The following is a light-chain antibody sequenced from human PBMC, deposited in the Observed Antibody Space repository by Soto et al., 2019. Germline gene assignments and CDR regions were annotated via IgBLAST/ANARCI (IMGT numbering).Light chain of an antibody. J-gene: IGKJ5*01. CDR1: QSLSGN. Sequence: EIVMTQSPGTLSVSPGERATLSCRASQSLSGNLAWYQQKPGQAPRLLIYAASTRATGIPPRFSGSGSGTEFTIKIRSIQSEDFAFYYCQYYNNWTPSITFGQGTRLEIK. CDR3: QYYNNWTPSIT. V-gene: IGKV3D-15*01. CDR2: AAS.